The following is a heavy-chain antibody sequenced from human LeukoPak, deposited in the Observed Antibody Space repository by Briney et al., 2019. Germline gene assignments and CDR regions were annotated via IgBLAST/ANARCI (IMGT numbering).Heavy chain of an antibody. V-gene: IGHV1-2*02. CDR2: INPNSGGT. Sequence: ASVKVSCKASGYTFTGYYLHWVRQAPGQGLEWLGWINPNSGGTRYAQKFQGRVTVTRDTSISTAYVELNSLRSEDTALYYCARPMTGTGLTYYYYGMDIWGQGTTVTVAS. CDR3: ARPMTGTGLTYYYYGMDI. D-gene: IGHD1-1*01. J-gene: IGHJ6*02. CDR1: GYTFTGYY.